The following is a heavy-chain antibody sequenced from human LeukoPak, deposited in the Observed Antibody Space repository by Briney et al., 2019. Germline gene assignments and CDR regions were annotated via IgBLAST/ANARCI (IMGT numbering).Heavy chain of an antibody. D-gene: IGHD2-2*03. CDR1: GFTFSDYY. Sequence: PGGSLRLSCAASGFTFSDYYMSWIRQAPGKGLEWISYISSSGTYTNYADSVKGRFTISRDDARNTLYLQMDSLRAEDTAVYYCARDHGYCTSTRCFYYFDFWGQGTLVTVSS. J-gene: IGHJ4*02. V-gene: IGHV3-11*06. CDR3: ARDHGYCTSTRCFYYFDF. CDR2: ISSSGTYT.